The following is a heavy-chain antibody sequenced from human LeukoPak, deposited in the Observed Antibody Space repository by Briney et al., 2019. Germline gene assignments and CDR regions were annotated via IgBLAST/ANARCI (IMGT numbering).Heavy chain of an antibody. CDR1: GGSFSGYY. CDR2: INHSGST. J-gene: IGHJ4*02. D-gene: IGHD6-6*01. Sequence: SETLSLTCAVYGGSFSGYYWSWIRHPPGKGLEWIGEINHSGSTNYNPSLKSRVTISVDTSKNQFSLKLSSVTAADTAVYYCARAGIAARPGNYWGQGTLVTVSS. CDR3: ARAGIAARPGNY. V-gene: IGHV4-34*01.